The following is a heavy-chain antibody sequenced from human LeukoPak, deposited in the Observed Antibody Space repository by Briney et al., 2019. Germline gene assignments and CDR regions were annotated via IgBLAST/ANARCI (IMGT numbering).Heavy chain of an antibody. CDR2: ITPILGIA. J-gene: IGHJ4*02. CDR1: GGTFSSYA. CDR3: ARIGSYYDRNVGAPFDY. D-gene: IGHD3-22*01. V-gene: IGHV1-69*04. Sequence: SVKVSCKASGGTFSSYAISWVRQAPGQGLEWMGRITPILGIANYAQKFQGRATITADKSTSTAYMELSSLRSEDTAVYYCARIGSYYDRNVGAPFDYWGQGTLVTVSS.